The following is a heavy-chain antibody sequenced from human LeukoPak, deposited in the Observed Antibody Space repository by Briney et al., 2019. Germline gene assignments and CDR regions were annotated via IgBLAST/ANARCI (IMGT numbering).Heavy chain of an antibody. J-gene: IGHJ4*02. CDR2: INHSGST. D-gene: IGHD5-18*01. CDR1: GGSFSGYY. V-gene: IGHV4-34*01. CDR3: ARGGHSYGRGFDY. Sequence: PSETLSLTCAVYGGSFSGYYWSWIRQPPGKGLEWIGEINHSGSTNYNPSLKSRVTISVDTSKNQFSLKLSSVTAADTAVYYCARGGHSYGRGFDYWGQGILVTVSS.